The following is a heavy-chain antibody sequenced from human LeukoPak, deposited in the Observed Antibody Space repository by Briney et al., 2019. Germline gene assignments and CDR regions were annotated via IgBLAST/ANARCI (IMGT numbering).Heavy chain of an antibody. J-gene: IGHJ3*02. CDR2: ISSSGSTI. CDR1: GFTFSDYY. CDR3: GAAPVVVTVFLGPTDAFDI. D-gene: IGHD3-22*01. V-gene: IGHV3-11*01. Sequence: GGSLRLSCAASGFTFSDYYMSWIRQAPGKGLEWVSYISSSGSTIYYADSVKGRFTISRDSAKNSLYLQMNSLRAEDTAVYYCGAAPVVVTVFLGPTDAFDIWSQGTMVTVSS.